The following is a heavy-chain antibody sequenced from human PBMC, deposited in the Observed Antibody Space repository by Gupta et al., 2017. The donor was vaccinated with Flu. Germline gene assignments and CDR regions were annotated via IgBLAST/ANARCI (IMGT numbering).Heavy chain of an antibody. CDR3: ARRGRDGWRQSGDAFDI. CDR2: INGYDGNT. Sequence: QVQPVQSGVEVRKPGASVRVSCQTSGSSFSSYGISWVRQAPGQGLEWMGWINGYDGNTYYVQKIQGRVIMTTDTSTSTAYMELRSRTSDDTAVYYCARRGRDGWRQSGDAFDIWGQGTMVTVSS. CDR1: GSSFSSYG. V-gene: IGHV1-18*01. D-gene: IGHD5-24*01. J-gene: IGHJ3*02.